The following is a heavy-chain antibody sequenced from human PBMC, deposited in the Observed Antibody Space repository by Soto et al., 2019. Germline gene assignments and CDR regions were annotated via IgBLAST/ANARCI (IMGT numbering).Heavy chain of an antibody. CDR3: ARDRAAAGKGYYYYGMDV. Sequence: GASVKVSCKASGGTSSSYAISWVRQAPGQGLEWMGGIIPIFGTANYAQKFQGRVTITADESTSTAYMELSSLRSEDTAVYYCARDRAAAGKGYYYYGMDVWGQGTTVTVSS. V-gene: IGHV1-69*13. CDR2: IIPIFGTA. J-gene: IGHJ6*02. D-gene: IGHD6-13*01. CDR1: GGTSSSYA.